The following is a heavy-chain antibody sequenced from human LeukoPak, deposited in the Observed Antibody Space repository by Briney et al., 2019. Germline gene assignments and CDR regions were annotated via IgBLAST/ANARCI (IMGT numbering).Heavy chain of an antibody. CDR1: GYTFGSSY. Sequence: ASVEVSCKASGYTFGSSYMHWVRQAPGQGLEWMGVINLSGGSTTYAQKFQGRVTITADESTSTAYMELSSLRSEDTAVYYCARGTRYCSSTSCYPDFDYWGQGTLVTVSS. CDR3: ARGTRYCSSTSCYPDFDY. J-gene: IGHJ4*02. CDR2: INLSGGST. D-gene: IGHD2-2*01. V-gene: IGHV1-46*01.